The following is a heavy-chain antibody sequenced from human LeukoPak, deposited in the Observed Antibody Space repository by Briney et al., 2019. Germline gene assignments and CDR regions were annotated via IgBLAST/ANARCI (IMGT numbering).Heavy chain of an antibody. V-gene: IGHV3-30*18. CDR3: AKENSSGYWGVLDY. Sequence: PGGSLRLSCAASGFTFSSYGMHWVRQAPGKGLEWVAVISYDGSNKYYADSVKGRFTISRDNSKNTLYLQMNSLRAEDTAVYYCAKENSSGYWGVLDYWGQGTLVTVSS. J-gene: IGHJ4*02. CDR2: ISYDGSNK. D-gene: IGHD3-22*01. CDR1: GFTFSSYG.